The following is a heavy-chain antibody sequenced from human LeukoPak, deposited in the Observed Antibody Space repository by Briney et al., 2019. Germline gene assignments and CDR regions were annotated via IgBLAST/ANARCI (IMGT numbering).Heavy chain of an antibody. V-gene: IGHV4-4*02. Sequence: KASGTLSLTCAVSGGSISSSNWWSWVRQPPGKGLEWIGEIYHSGSTNYNPSLKSRVTISVDKSKNQFSLKLSSVTAADTAVYYCARGTYYYDSSVYYFPFDIWGQGTMVTVSS. D-gene: IGHD3-22*01. J-gene: IGHJ3*02. CDR2: IYHSGST. CDR3: ARGTYYYDSSVYYFPFDI. CDR1: GGSISSSNW.